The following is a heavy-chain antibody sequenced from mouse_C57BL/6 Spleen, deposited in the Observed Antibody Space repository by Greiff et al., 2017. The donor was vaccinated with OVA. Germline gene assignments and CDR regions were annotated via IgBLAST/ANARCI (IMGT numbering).Heavy chain of an antibody. V-gene: IGHV5-17*01. D-gene: IGHD2-4*01. CDR1: GFTFSDYG. J-gene: IGHJ3*01. CDR3: ARPEDYDGAWFAY. CDR2: ISSGSSTI. Sequence: EVKLVESGGGLVKPGGSLKLSCAASGFTFSDYGMHWVRQAPEKGLEWVAYISSGSSTIYYADTVKGRFTISRDNAKNTLFLQRTSLRSEDTAMYYCARPEDYDGAWFAYWGQGTLVTVSA.